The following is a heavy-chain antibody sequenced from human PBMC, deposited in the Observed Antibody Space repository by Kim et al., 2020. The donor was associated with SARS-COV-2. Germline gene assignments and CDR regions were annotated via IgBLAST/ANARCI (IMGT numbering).Heavy chain of an antibody. D-gene: IGHD4-17*01. CDR1: GFTFSSYA. V-gene: IGHV3-23*01. CDR3: AKESNLGDYGDSGRFDY. CDR2: IRGSGGST. J-gene: IGHJ4*02. Sequence: GGSLRLSCAASGFTFSSYAMSWVRQAPGKGLEWVSAIRGSGGSTYYADSVKGRFTISRDSSKNMLYLQMNSLRAEDTAVYYCAKESNLGDYGDSGRFDYWVQGTLVTVSS.